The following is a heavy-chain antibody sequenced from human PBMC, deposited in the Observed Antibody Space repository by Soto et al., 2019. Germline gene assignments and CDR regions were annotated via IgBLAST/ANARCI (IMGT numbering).Heavy chain of an antibody. Sequence: ESGGGLVQPGGSLRLSCAASGFTFSSYAMSWVRQAPGKGLEWVSTISGRDGSTYYADSVKGRFTISRDNSKNTLYLQMNSLRVEDTAVYYCAKGDIVVVPSIGLDVWGQGTTVTVSS. CDR1: GFTFSSYA. V-gene: IGHV3-23*01. CDR2: ISGRDGST. J-gene: IGHJ6*02. D-gene: IGHD2-2*01. CDR3: AKGDIVVVPSIGLDV.